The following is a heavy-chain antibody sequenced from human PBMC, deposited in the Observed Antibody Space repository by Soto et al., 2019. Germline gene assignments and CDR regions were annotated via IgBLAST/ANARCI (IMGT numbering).Heavy chain of an antibody. CDR1: AYSFTTYH. J-gene: IGHJ5*02. D-gene: IGHD2-2*01. V-gene: IGHV1-46*01. CDR3: ARGDIVLVPASEGNWFDP. CDR2: INPDAGAT. Sequence: ASVKVSCKASAYSFTTYHIHWVRQAPGQGLEWMGLINPDAGATNYAQRFQGRIRLTRDTSTSTVYMELRSLRFDDTAVYYCARGDIVLVPASEGNWFDPWGQGTLVTVSS.